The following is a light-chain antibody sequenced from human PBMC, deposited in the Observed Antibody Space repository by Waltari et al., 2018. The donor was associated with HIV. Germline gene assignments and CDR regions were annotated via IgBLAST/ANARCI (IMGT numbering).Light chain of an antibody. CDR1: TSNVGSNF. CDR2: WYK. CDR3: ATCDGSLDGVAV. Sequence: QSVLTQPPSASGTPGQRVTIPCSGTTSNVGSNFVSWYQQLPGPAPKLFLYWYKLRPGGVPDRFSDSKSGASSSLAISGLRCEDEGDYYCATCDGSLDGVAVFGAGTKVTVL. V-gene: IGLV1-47*01. J-gene: IGLJ1*01.